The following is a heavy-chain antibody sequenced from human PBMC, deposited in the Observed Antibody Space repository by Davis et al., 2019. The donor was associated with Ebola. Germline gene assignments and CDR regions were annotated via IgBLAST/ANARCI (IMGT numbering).Heavy chain of an antibody. J-gene: IGHJ6*02. CDR1: GFTFSSYW. D-gene: IGHD2-8*02. V-gene: IGHV3-7*01. Sequence: GESLKISCAASGFTFSSYWMSWVRQAPGKGLEWVANIKQDGSEKYYVDSVKGRFTISRDNAKNSLYLQMNSLRAEDTAVYYCARDLPFTVGGMDVWGQGTTVTVSS. CDR3: ARDLPFTVGGMDV. CDR2: IKQDGSEK.